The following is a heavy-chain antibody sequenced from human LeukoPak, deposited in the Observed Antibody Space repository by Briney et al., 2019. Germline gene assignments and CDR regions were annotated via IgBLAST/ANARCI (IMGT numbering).Heavy chain of an antibody. D-gene: IGHD3-22*01. CDR1: GGSISSYY. J-gene: IGHJ4*02. CDR3: ARLSGYSSGHYYSDY. CDR2: IYYSGST. Sequence: SETLSLTCTVSGGSISSYYWSWIRQPPGKGLEWIGYIYYSGSTNYNPSLKSRVTISVDRSKNQFSLKLSSVTAADTAVYYCARLSGYSSGHYYSDYWGQGTLVTVSS. V-gene: IGHV4-59*01.